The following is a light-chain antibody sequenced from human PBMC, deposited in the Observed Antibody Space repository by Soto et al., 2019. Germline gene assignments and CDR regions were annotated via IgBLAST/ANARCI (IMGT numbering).Light chain of an antibody. CDR2: DVT. CDR1: SSDIGDYDY. V-gene: IGLV2-14*01. J-gene: IGLJ2*01. Sequence: QSALTQPASVSGSPGQSITISCTGTSSDIGDYDYVFWYQHLPGKAPNLLIFDVTHRPSGVSDRFSGSKSGNTASLTISGVRPEDEAEYYCCSYTDIALDVVFGGGTQLTVL. CDR3: CSYTDIALDVV.